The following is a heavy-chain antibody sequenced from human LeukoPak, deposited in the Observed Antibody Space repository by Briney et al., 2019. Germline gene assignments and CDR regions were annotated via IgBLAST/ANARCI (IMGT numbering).Heavy chain of an antibody. CDR1: GFIFSSYA. CDR3: ARAYGSGTKMGYYYMDV. J-gene: IGHJ6*03. V-gene: IGHV3-30*04. D-gene: IGHD3-10*01. Sequence: GGSLRLSCAASGFIFSSYAMHWVRRAPGKGLEWVALISYDGSNKYYADSVKGRFTISRDNAKNSLYLQMNSLRAEDTAVYYCARAYGSGTKMGYYYMDVWGKGTTVTISS. CDR2: ISYDGSNK.